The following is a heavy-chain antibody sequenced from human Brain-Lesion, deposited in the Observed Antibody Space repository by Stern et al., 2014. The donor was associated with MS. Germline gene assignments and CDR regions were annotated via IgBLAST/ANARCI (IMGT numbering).Heavy chain of an antibody. D-gene: IGHD5-18*01. CDR2: IHPSGSA. CDR3: ASGYRIFDY. Sequence: QVQLQESGPGLVKPSQTLSLTCTVSGGSISSGSDYWSWIRQPVGKGLEWIGRIHPSGSAFYTPSLKSRVTISTATSMTQFSLELNSATAADTAIYYCASGYRIFDYWGQGILVTVSS. CDR1: GGSISSGSDY. V-gene: IGHV4-61*02. J-gene: IGHJ4*02.